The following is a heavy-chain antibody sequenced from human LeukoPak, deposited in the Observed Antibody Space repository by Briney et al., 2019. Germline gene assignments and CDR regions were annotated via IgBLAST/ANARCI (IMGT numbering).Heavy chain of an antibody. J-gene: IGHJ4*02. V-gene: IGHV4-59*01. Sequence: LETLSLTCSVSGGSFSNYYWSWIRQPPGKGLEWIGFIYYSGTTDYNPSLKSRVTISVDTSKKQFSLKLSSVTAADTAVYYCARGVVLAGYPLDFWGRGTLVTVSS. CDR3: ARGVVLAGYPLDF. CDR1: GGSFSNYY. CDR2: IYYSGTT. D-gene: IGHD3-9*01.